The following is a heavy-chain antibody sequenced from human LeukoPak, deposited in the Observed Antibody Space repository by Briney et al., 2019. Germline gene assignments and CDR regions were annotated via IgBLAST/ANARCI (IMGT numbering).Heavy chain of an antibody. J-gene: IGHJ4*02. CDR3: ATSGYSSSWYFG. V-gene: IGHV3-23*01. Sequence: GGSLRLSCAASGFTFSDFAMIWVRQPPGKGLEWVSSTFQGGGEIHYADSVRGRFTISRDNSRSTLFLQMNSLRGEDTAIYYCATSGYSSSWYFGWGQGTLVTVSS. CDR2: TFQGGGEI. CDR1: GFTFSDFA. D-gene: IGHD6-13*01.